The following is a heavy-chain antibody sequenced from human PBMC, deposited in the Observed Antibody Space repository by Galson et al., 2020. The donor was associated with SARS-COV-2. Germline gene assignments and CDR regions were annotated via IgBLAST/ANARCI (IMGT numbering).Heavy chain of an antibody. CDR2: IYTTGTT. V-gene: IGHV4-4*07. CDR3: ARANRGFGVSQGYGMDV. Sequence: ETSETLSLTCTVSGGSISTYYWNWIRQPAGKGLEWIGRIYTTGTTYYNPSLKSRVTMSVDTSKNQFSLKLSSVTAADAAVYYCARANRGFGVSQGYGMDVWGQGTTVTVSS. D-gene: IGHD3-10*01. J-gene: IGHJ6*02. CDR1: GGSISTYY.